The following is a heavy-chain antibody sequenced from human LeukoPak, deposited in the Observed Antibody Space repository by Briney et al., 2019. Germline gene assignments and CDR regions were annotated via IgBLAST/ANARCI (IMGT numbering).Heavy chain of an antibody. CDR3: ARGERFLEWLPNDYYYYGMDV. CDR1: GGTFSSYA. D-gene: IGHD3-3*01. J-gene: IGHJ6*02. V-gene: IGHV1-69*13. Sequence: SVKVSCKASGGTFSSYAISWVRQAPGQGLEWMGGIIPIFGTANYAQKFQGRVTITADESTSTAYMELSSLRSEDTAVYYCARGERFLEWLPNDYYYYGMDVWGQGTTVTVSS. CDR2: IIPIFGTA.